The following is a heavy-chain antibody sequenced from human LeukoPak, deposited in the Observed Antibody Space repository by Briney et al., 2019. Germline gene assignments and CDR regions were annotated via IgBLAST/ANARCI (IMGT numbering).Heavy chain of an antibody. V-gene: IGHV3-30*04. D-gene: IGHD1-26*01. CDR3: ARAGRWEGRPHAFDI. Sequence: GRSLRLSCAASGFTFSSYAMHWVRQAPGKGLEWVAVISYDGSNKYYADSVKGRFTISRDNSKNTLYLQMNSLRAEDTAVYYCARAGRWEGRPHAFDIWGQGTMVTVSS. CDR2: ISYDGSNK. CDR1: GFTFSSYA. J-gene: IGHJ3*02.